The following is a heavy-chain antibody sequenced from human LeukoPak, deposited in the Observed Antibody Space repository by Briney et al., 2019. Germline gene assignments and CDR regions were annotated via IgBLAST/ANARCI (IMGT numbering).Heavy chain of an antibody. CDR1: GYTFISYW. J-gene: IGHJ4*02. Sequence: GESLKISCKGAGYTFISYWIAWVRLMPGKGLEWMGIINPGDSDTRYSPSFQGQVTISADKSISTAYLQWSSLKASDTAMYYCARGAGGYNYGYWGQGTLVTVCS. V-gene: IGHV5-51*01. CDR3: ARGAGGYNYGY. D-gene: IGHD5-24*01. CDR2: INPGDSDT.